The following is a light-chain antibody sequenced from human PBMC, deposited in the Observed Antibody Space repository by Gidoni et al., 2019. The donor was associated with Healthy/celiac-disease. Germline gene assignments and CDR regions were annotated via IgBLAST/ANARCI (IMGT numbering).Light chain of an antibody. CDR3: QVWDSSTEV. CDR2: RDS. CDR1: NIGSKN. V-gene: IGLV3-9*01. J-gene: IGLJ3*02. Sequence: SSELTQPPSVSVALGQTARITCGGNNIGSKNVHWYQQKPGQAPVLVIYRDSNRPSGIPERFSGSNAGNTATLTISRAQAGDEADYYCQVWDSSTEVFGGGTKLTVL.